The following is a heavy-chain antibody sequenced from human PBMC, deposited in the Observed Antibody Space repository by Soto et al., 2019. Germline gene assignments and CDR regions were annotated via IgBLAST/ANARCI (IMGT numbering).Heavy chain of an antibody. CDR3: ARDIVLMVYGHYYYYMDV. J-gene: IGHJ6*03. CDR1: GYTFTSYY. D-gene: IGHD2-8*01. CDR2: INPSGGST. Sequence: QVQLVQSGAEVKKPGASVKVSCKASGYTFTSYYMHWVRQAPGQGLAWMGIINPSGGSTSYAQKFQGRVTMTRDTSTSTVDMELSSLRAEDTAVYYCARDIVLMVYGHYYYYMDVWGKGTTVTVSS. V-gene: IGHV1-46*03.